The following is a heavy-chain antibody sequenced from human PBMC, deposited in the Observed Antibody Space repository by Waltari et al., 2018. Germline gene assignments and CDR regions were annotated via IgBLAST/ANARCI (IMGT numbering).Heavy chain of an antibody. CDR3: ARERGYCSSTSCYYGYYYYYGMDV. CDR1: GGSFSGYY. Sequence: QVQLQQWGAGLLKPSETLSLTCAVYGGSFSGYYWSWIRQPPGKGLEWMGEINHSGSTNYNPSLKSRVTISVATSKNQFSLKLSSVTAADTAVYYWARERGYCSSTSCYYGYYYYYGMDVWGQGTTVTVSS. V-gene: IGHV4-34*01. D-gene: IGHD2-2*01. J-gene: IGHJ6*02. CDR2: INHSGST.